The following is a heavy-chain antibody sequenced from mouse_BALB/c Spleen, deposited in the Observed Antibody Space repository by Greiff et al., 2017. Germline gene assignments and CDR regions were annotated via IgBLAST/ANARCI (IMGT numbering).Heavy chain of an antibody. CDR1: GFTFSSYA. CDR3: ARRGNEGWFAY. V-gene: IGHV5-9-3*01. J-gene: IGHJ3*01. Sequence: EVKLMESGGGLVKPGGSLKLSCAASGFTFSSYAMSWVRQTPEKRLEWVATISSGGSYTYYPDSVKGRFTISRDNAKNTLYLQMSSLKSEDTAMYYCARRGNEGWFAYWGQGTLVTVSA. CDR2: ISSGGSYT.